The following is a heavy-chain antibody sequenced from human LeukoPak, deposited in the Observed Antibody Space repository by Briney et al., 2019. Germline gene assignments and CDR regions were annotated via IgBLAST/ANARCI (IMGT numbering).Heavy chain of an antibody. CDR1: GFTFSNYA. J-gene: IGHJ4*02. CDR3: AKERFYYDSRLGFVY. Sequence: GSLRLSCVVSGFTFSNYAMSWVRQAPGKGLEWVSAIIGSGDTTYYADSVKGRFTISRDNSKNTLNLQMNSLRAEDTAVYYCAKERFYYDSRLGFVYWGQGTLVTVSS. CDR2: IIGSGDTT. V-gene: IGHV3-23*01. D-gene: IGHD3-22*01.